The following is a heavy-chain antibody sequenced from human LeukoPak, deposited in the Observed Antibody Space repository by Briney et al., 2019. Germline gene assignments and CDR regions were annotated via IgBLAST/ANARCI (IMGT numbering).Heavy chain of an antibody. CDR2: ISSNGGST. Sequence: GGSLRLSCAASGFTFSSYAMHWVRQAPGKGLEYVSAISSNGGSTYYANSVKGRFTISRDNSKNTLYFQMGSLRAEDMAVYYCARDSLPHRPGFITVTTQSYYYYMDVWGKGTTVTVSS. CDR3: ARDSLPHRPGFITVTTQSYYYYMDV. D-gene: IGHD4-17*01. J-gene: IGHJ6*03. CDR1: GFTFSSYA. V-gene: IGHV3-64*01.